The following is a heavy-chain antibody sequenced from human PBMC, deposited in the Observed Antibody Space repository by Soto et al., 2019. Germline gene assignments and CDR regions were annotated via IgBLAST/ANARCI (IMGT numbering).Heavy chain of an antibody. CDR3: ARVYYDYVPLENWFDP. Sequence: PSETLSLTCTVSGGSISSYYWSWIRQPPGKGLEGIGYIYYSGSTNYNPSLKSRVTISVDTSKNQFSLKLSSVTAADTAVYYCARVYYDYVPLENWFDPWGQGTLVTVSS. V-gene: IGHV4-59*01. J-gene: IGHJ5*02. CDR1: GGSISSYY. CDR2: IYYSGST. D-gene: IGHD3-16*01.